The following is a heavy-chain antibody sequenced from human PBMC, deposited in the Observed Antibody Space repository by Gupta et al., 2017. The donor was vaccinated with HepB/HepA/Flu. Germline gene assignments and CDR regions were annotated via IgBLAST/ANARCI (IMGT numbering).Heavy chain of an antibody. J-gene: IGHJ3*02. CDR3: AREVNVATTTDAFDI. CDR2: IYYSGRS. D-gene: IGHD5-12*01. CDR1: GGSISNNNYL. Sequence: QVQLQESGPGLVKPSQTLSLTCTVSGGSISNNNYLWSWIRQRPGMGLEWIGYIYYSGRSYYTPSLKSRVTISVDTSENQFSLRLSSVTAADTAVYYCAREVNVATTTDAFDIWGQGTMVTVSS. V-gene: IGHV4-31*03.